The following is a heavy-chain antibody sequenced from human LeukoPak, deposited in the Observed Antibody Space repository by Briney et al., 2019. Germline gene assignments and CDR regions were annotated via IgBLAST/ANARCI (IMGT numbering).Heavy chain of an antibody. CDR2: FDPEDGET. CDR3: ATLEGSSFDY. J-gene: IGHJ4*02. Sequence: ASVKVSCKASGYTFTVYYIHWIRQAPGKGLEWMGGFDPEDGETIYAQKFQGRVTMTEDTSTDTAYMELSSLRSEDTAVYYCATLEGSSFDYWGQGTLVTVSS. CDR1: GYTFTVYY. D-gene: IGHD6-13*01. V-gene: IGHV1-24*01.